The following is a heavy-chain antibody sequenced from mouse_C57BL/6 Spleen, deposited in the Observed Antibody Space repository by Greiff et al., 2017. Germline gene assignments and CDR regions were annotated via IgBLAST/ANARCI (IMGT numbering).Heavy chain of an antibody. CDR3: ARHARWLLLYAMDY. CDR2: INPNNGGT. J-gene: IGHJ4*01. CDR1: GYTFTDYN. D-gene: IGHD2-3*01. Sequence: VQLQQSGPELVKPGASVKIPCKASGYTFTDYNMDWVKQSHGKSLEWIGDINPNNGGTIYNQKFKGKATLTVDKSSSTAYMELRSLTSEDTAVYYCARHARWLLLYAMDYWGQGTSVTVSS. V-gene: IGHV1-18*01.